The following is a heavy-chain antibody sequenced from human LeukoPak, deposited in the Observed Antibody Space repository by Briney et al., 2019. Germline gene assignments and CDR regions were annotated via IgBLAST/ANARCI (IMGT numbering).Heavy chain of an antibody. CDR3: ARGSFKPPGY. V-gene: IGHV3-11*01. CDR1: GGSISSYY. J-gene: IGHJ4*02. Sequence: LSLTCTVSGGSISSYYWTWIRQPAGKGLEWVSGIVGDSSSIFYEDSVRGRFTISRDNAKNSLYLQMNSLRAEDTALYYCARGSFKPPGYWGQGTLVTVSS. CDR2: IVGDSSSI.